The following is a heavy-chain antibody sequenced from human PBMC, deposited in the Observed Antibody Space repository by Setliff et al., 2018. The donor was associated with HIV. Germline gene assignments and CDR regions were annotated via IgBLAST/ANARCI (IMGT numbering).Heavy chain of an antibody. CDR2: IIPIFGTA. D-gene: IGHD3-16*01. CDR1: GGTFSSYA. J-gene: IGHJ6*02. CDR3: ASPWGGSYYYYGMDV. V-gene: IGHV1-69*13. Sequence: SVKVSCKASGGTFSSYAISWVRQAPGQGLEWMGGIIPIFGTANYAQKFQGRVTITADESTSTAYMELSSLRSEDTAVYYCASPWGGSYYYYGMDVWGQGTTVTVSS.